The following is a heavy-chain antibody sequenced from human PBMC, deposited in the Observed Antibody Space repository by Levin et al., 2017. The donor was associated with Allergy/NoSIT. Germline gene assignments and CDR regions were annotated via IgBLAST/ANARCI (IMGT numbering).Heavy chain of an antibody. V-gene: IGHV3-20*04. D-gene: IGHD3-10*01. CDR1: GFTFDDYG. CDR3: ARTSYSGSFRVGYFDF. CDR2: INWNGGTT. Sequence: PGGSLRLSCEASGFTFDDYGMTWVRQAPGKGLEWVAIINWNGGTTGYADSVKGRFTISRDNAKNSLYLQMNSLRAEDTALYYCARTSYSGSFRVGYFDFWGHGTLVTVSS. J-gene: IGHJ4*01.